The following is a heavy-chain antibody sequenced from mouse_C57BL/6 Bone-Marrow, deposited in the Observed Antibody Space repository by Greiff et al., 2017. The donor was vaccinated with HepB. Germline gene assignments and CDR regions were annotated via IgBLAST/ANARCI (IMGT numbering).Heavy chain of an antibody. Sequence: QVQLQQSGAELVRPGASVTLSCKASGYTFTDYEMHWVKQTHVHGLEWIGAIDPETGGTAYNQKFKGKAILTADKSSSTAYMELRSLTSEDSAVYYCTSQRGYYVSFDYWGQGTTLTVSS. CDR3: TSQRGYYVSFDY. D-gene: IGHD2-3*01. V-gene: IGHV1-15*01. CDR2: IDPETGGT. CDR1: GYTFTDYE. J-gene: IGHJ2*01.